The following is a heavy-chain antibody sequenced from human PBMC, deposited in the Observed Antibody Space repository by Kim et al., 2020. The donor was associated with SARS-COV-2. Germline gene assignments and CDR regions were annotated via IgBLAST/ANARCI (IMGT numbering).Heavy chain of an antibody. V-gene: IGHV3-21*01. Sequence: YYADSVKARITIARDNAKNSLYLQMNSLRAEDTAVYYCAGDPSVRDWFDPWGQGTLVTVSS. CDR3: AGDPSVRDWFDP. J-gene: IGHJ5*02.